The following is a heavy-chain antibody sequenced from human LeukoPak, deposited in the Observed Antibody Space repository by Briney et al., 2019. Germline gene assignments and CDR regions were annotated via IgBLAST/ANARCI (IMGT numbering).Heavy chain of an antibody. J-gene: IGHJ6*03. CDR2: INPNSGGT. Sequence: ASVKVSCKASGYTFTGYYMHWVRQAPGQGLEWMGWINPNSGGTNYAQKFQGRVTMTRDTSISTAYMELSRLRSDDTAVYYCARGMLGTIFGVVIYYYYYMDVWGKGTTVTVSS. CDR1: GYTFTGYY. CDR3: ARGMLGTIFGVVIYYYYYMDV. D-gene: IGHD3-3*01. V-gene: IGHV1-2*02.